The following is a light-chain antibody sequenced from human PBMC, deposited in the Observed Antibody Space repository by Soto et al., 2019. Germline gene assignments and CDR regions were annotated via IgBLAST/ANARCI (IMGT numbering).Light chain of an antibody. J-gene: IGKJ2*01. CDR2: AAS. CDR3: HLPPPT. Sequence: AIRMTQSPSSLSASTGDRVTITCRASQGISCYLAWYQQKPGKAPKLLIYAASTLQSGVPSRFSGSRSWTAFTLPISCLQSADFATHYCHLPPPTFGPGTKVEIK. V-gene: IGKV1-8*01. CDR1: QGISCY.